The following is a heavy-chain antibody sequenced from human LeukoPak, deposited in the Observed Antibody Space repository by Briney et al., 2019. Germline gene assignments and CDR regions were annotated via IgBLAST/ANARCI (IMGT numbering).Heavy chain of an antibody. CDR3: ATEDGYSSPNV. V-gene: IGHV4-39*01. CDR2: IYYSGST. CDR1: GGSISSSSYY. J-gene: IGHJ6*04. D-gene: IGHD6-13*01. Sequence: SETLSLTCTVSGGSISSSSYYWGWIRQPPGKGLEWIGSIYYSGSTYYNPSLKSRVTISVDTSKNQFSLKLSSVTAADTAVYYCATEDGYSSPNVWGKGTTVTVSS.